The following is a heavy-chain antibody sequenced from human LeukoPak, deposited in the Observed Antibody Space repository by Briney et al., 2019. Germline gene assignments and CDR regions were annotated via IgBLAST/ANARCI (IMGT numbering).Heavy chain of an antibody. CDR3: ARLRDGYTPDY. CDR1: GGSISSGGYY. J-gene: IGHJ4*02. Sequence: SETLSLTCTVSGGSISSGGYYWSWIRQHPGKGLEWIGYIYYSGSTYYNPSLKSRVTISVDTSKNQFSLKLSSMTAADTAVYYCARLRDGYTPDYWGQGTLVTVSS. CDR2: IYYSGST. D-gene: IGHD5-24*01. V-gene: IGHV4-31*03.